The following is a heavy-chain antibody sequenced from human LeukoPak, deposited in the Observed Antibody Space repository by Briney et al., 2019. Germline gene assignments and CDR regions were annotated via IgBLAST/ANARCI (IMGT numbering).Heavy chain of an antibody. Sequence: GESLKISRQGPGFPLASDWIGAGRQMPGKGLEWMGRIDPSDSYTNYSPSFQGHVTISADKSISTAYPYWRRVNGSYTDMHYLTRRAFGVGGYAYCYSIDPWGQGTTVTVSS. CDR1: GFPLASDW. D-gene: IGHD3-16*01. V-gene: IGHV5-10-1*01. CDR2: IDPSDSYT. J-gene: IGHJ6*02. CDR3: TRRAFGVGGYAYCYSIDP.